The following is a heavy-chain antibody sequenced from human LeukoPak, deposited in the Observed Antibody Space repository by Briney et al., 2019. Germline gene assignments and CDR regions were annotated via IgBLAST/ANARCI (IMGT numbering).Heavy chain of an antibody. CDR1: GGSFSGYY. V-gene: IGHV4-34*01. CDR2: INHSGST. Sequence: KPSETLSLTCAVYGGSFSGYYWSWIRQPPGKGVECIGEINHSGSTNYNPSLKSRVTISVDTSKNQFSLKLSSVTAADTAVYYCARGPYYYDSSGYFYWGQGTLVTVSS. J-gene: IGHJ4*02. D-gene: IGHD3-22*01. CDR3: ARGPYYYDSSGYFY.